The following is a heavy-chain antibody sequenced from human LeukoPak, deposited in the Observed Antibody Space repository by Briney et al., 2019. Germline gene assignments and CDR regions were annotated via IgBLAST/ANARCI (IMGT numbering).Heavy chain of an antibody. V-gene: IGHV3-15*05. CDR3: VSDVSGSFPT. D-gene: IGHD1-26*01. CDR2: IKSKSNGETR. CDR1: GFTFSNSW. J-gene: IGHJ4*02. Sequence: NPGGSLRLSCAASGFTFSNSWRSWVRQAPGKGLEWVGLIKSKSNGETRDYAAPVKGIFAIARDDSVNTTQLQMNSLKNDDTAVYYCVSDVSGSFPTWGQGPLVTAPS.